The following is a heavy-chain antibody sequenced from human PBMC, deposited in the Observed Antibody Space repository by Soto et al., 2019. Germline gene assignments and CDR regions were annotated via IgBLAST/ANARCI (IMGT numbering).Heavy chain of an antibody. J-gene: IGHJ6*02. Sequence: APVKVSCKASCYTFSSHGISWGRQAPGQGLEWVGWISAYNGNTNYAQKLQGRVTMTTDTSTSTAYMELRSLRSDDTAVYYCARGRNADYDFWSGYYPPYGMDVWGQGTTVTVSS. CDR3: ARGRNADYDFWSGYYPPYGMDV. D-gene: IGHD3-3*01. V-gene: IGHV1-18*01. CDR1: CYTFSSHG. CDR2: ISAYNGNT.